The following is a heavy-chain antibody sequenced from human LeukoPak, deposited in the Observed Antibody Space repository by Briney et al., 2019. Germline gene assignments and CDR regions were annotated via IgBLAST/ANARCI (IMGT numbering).Heavy chain of an antibody. J-gene: IGHJ5*02. CDR2: ISSSSSYI. CDR1: GFTFSSYS. Sequence: GGSLRLSCAASGFTFSSYSMNWVRQAPGKGLEWVSSISSSSSYISYADSVKGRFTISRDNAKNSLYLQMNSLRAEDTAVYYCARDQEVQAPLDTWGQGTLVTVSS. V-gene: IGHV3-21*01. CDR3: ARDQEVQAPLDT.